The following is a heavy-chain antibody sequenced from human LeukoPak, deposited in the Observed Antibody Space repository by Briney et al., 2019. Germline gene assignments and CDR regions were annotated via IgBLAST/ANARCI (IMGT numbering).Heavy chain of an antibody. J-gene: IGHJ4*02. Sequence: GGSLRLSCAASGFTFSSYSVNWVRQAPGKGLEWVSSISSSSSYIYYADSVKGRFTISRDNAKNSLYLQMNSLRAEDTAVYYCASEYSSGWAVPGYWGQGTLVTVSS. CDR2: ISSSSSYI. CDR3: ASEYSSGWAVPGY. CDR1: GFTFSSYS. V-gene: IGHV3-21*01. D-gene: IGHD6-19*01.